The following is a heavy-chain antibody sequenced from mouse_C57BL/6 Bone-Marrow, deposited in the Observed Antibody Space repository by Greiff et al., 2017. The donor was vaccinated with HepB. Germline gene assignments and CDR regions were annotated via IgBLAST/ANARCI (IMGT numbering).Heavy chain of an antibody. V-gene: IGHV1-53*01. CDR3: ARGGVILLPHRFAY. D-gene: IGHD1-1*01. J-gene: IGHJ3*01. Sequence: QVQLQQPGTELVKPGASVKLSCKASGYTFTSYWLHWVKQRPGQGLEWIGNIIPSNGGTNYNEKFKSKATLTVDKSSSTAYMQLSSLTSEDSAVYYCARGGVILLPHRFAYWGQGTLVTVSA. CDR2: IIPSNGGT. CDR1: GYTFTSYW.